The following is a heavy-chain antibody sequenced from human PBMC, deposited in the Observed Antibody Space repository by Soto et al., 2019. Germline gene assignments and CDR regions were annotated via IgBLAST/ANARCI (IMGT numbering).Heavy chain of an antibody. D-gene: IGHD3-3*01. J-gene: IGHJ6*02. CDR1: GDSVSSGPYY. CDR3: VRYYDFSSAYYSGRRLAYHSGLDI. Sequence: SETLSLTCNVSGDSVSSGPYYWSWVRQPPGKGLEWIGYIYYRGTANYNPSLKSRVTMSVDTSKNEISLRLSSVTAADTAVYYCVRYYDFSSAYYSGRRLAYHSGLDIWGQGTTVTVSS. V-gene: IGHV4-61*01. CDR2: IYYRGTA.